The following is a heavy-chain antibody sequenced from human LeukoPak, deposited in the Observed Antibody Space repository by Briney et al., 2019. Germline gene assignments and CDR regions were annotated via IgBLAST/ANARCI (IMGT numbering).Heavy chain of an antibody. V-gene: IGHV1-2*02. CDR1: GYTFTNYY. CDR2: ISPRNGVT. CDR3: ARENSRYDD. D-gene: IGHD5-12*01. Sequence: ASVKVSCKTSGYTFTNYYLHWVRQAPGQGLEWVGWISPRNGVTKYAEKFQGRVTMTGDTSITTAYMEMSSLTSDDTAVSYCARENSRYDDWDQGTLVTVSS. J-gene: IGHJ4*02.